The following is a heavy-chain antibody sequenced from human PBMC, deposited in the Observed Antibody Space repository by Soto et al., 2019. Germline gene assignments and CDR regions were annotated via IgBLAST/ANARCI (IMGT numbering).Heavy chain of an antibody. Sequence: QVQLVQSGAEVKKPGSSVKVSCKASGGTFCSYTISWVRQAPGQGLEWMGRIIPILGIANYAQKFQGRVTITADKSTSTAYMELSSLRSEDTAVYYCAKLNRVEYSSSSVSDYWGQGTLVTVSS. V-gene: IGHV1-69*02. CDR3: AKLNRVEYSSSSVSDY. CDR1: GGTFCSYT. D-gene: IGHD6-6*01. J-gene: IGHJ4*02. CDR2: IIPILGIA.